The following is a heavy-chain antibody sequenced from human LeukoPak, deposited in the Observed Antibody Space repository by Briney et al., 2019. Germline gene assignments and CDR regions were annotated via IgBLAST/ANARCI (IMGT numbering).Heavy chain of an antibody. D-gene: IGHD5-18*01. CDR1: GFTFGDYA. CDR3: TRESGDTAMAPTSDY. J-gene: IGHJ4*02. CDR2: IRSKAYGGTT. Sequence: GGSLRLSCTASGFTFGDYAMSWVRQAPGKGLEWVGFIRSKAYGGTTEYAASVKGRFTISRDDSKSIAYLQMNSLKTEDTAVYYCTRESGDTAMAPTSDYWGQGTLVSVSS. V-gene: IGHV3-49*04.